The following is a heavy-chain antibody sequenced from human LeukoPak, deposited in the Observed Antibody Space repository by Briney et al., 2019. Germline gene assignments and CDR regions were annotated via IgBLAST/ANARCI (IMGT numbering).Heavy chain of an antibody. D-gene: IGHD4-17*01. V-gene: IGHV1-8*01. CDR2: MNPNSGNT. CDR1: GYTFTSYD. J-gene: IGHJ5*02. Sequence: ASVKVSCKASGYTFTSYDINWVRQATGQGLEWMGWMNPNSGNTGYAQKFQGRDTMTRNTSISTAYMELSSLRSEDTAVYYCARFYSGTTGQNWFDPWGQGTLVTVSS. CDR3: ARFYSGTTGQNWFDP.